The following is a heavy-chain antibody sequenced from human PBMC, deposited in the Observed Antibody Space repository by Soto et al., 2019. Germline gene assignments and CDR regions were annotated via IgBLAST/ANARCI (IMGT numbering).Heavy chain of an antibody. CDR1: GFIFANYG. J-gene: IGHJ6*02. V-gene: IGHV3-30*18. CDR2: ITYEGSNK. D-gene: IGHD1-1*01. CDR3: AKARGANNWANYYGLDV. Sequence: GGSLRLSCAASGFIFANYGMHWVRQAPGKGLEWVALITYEGSNKYNADAVKGRFTISRDNAKNMVSLQMDSLRAEDTAVYYCAKARGANNWANYYGLDVWGQGTTVTVSS.